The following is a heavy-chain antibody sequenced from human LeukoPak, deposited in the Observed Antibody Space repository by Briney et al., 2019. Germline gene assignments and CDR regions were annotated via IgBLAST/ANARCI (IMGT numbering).Heavy chain of an antibody. D-gene: IGHD3-22*01. Sequence: PSETLSLTCTGSGGSISSGGYYWSWIRQPPGKVLEWIGYIYHSGSTYYNPSLKSRVTISVDTSKNQFALKLSSVTAADTAVYCCARDLFRGVVVVTIHAFDIWGQGTMVTVSS. CDR1: GGSISSGGYY. CDR3: ARDLFRGVVVVTIHAFDI. V-gene: IGHV4-30-2*01. J-gene: IGHJ3*02. CDR2: IYHSGST.